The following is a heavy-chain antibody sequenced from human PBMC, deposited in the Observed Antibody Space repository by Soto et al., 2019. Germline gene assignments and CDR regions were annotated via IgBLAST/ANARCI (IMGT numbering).Heavy chain of an antibody. CDR2: IIPIFGTA. Sequence: ASVKVSCKASGGTFSSYAISWVRQAPGQGLEWMGGIIPIFGTANYAQKFQGRVTITADESTSTAYMELSSLRSEDTAVYYCAAQLVRSYYYYGMDVWGQGTTVTVSS. J-gene: IGHJ6*02. V-gene: IGHV1-69*13. CDR3: AAQLVRSYYYYGMDV. CDR1: GGTFSSYA. D-gene: IGHD6-6*01.